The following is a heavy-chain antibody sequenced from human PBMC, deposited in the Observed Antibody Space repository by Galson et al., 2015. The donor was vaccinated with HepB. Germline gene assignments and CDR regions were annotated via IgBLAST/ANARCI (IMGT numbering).Heavy chain of an antibody. CDR1: GFTVSTYY. CDR3: AREASEVGYFDH. J-gene: IGHJ2*01. Sequence: SLRLSCAASGFTVSTYYMSWVRQAPGKGLQWVSILYSGGTTYYADSVKGRFTISRDNSKNTLYLQMNSLRAEDTAVYYCAREASEVGYFDHWGRGTLVTVSS. V-gene: IGHV3-66*01. D-gene: IGHD2-2*01. CDR2: LYSGGTT.